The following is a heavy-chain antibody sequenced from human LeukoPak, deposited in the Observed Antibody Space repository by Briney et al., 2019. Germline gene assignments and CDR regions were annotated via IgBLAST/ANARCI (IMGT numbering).Heavy chain of an antibody. CDR1: GFTFRSYA. J-gene: IGHJ4*02. V-gene: IGHV3-23*01. D-gene: IGHD3-22*01. Sequence: GGSLRLSCAASGFTFRSYAMSWVRQAPGKGLEWVMAISGSGTSTYYADSVKGRFTISRDNSKNTLYLQMNSLRAEDTAVYYCEGTYYYDSSDDYWGQGTLVTVSS. CDR2: ISGSGTST. CDR3: EGTYYYDSSDDY.